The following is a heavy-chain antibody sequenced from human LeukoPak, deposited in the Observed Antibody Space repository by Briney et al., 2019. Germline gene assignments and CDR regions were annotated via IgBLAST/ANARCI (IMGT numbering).Heavy chain of an antibody. CDR1: GFTFSSYG. D-gene: IGHD3-10*01. V-gene: IGHV3-30*03. CDR3: ASSYGSGSPPGAFDI. Sequence: PGGSLRLSCAASGFTFSSYGMHWVRQAPGKGLEWVAVISYDGSNKYYADSVKGRFTISRDNSKNTLYLQMNSLRAEDMAVYYCASSYGSGSPPGAFDIWGQGTMVTVSS. CDR2: ISYDGSNK. J-gene: IGHJ3*02.